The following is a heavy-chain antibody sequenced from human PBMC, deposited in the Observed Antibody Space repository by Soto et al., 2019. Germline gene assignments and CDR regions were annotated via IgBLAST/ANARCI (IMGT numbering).Heavy chain of an antibody. Sequence: QVQVVQSGAEVKKPGSSVKVSCKVSGGIFTNNAISWVRQDPGQGREWVGGVIPLFDTAYYAQKFRGRLSISADGATTTAYMELSGPTSADTAVYFCATGGHNDGYNFYHGVDVWGQGTTVTVS. D-gene: IGHD5-18*01. V-gene: IGHV1-69*01. CDR2: VIPLFDTA. CDR3: ATGGHNDGYNFYHGVDV. CDR1: GGIFTNNA. J-gene: IGHJ6*02.